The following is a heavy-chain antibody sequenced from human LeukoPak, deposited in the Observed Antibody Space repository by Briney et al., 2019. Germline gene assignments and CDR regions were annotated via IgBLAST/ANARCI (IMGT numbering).Heavy chain of an antibody. CDR2: LSGDSRSA. CDR1: GFTFSSYA. D-gene: IGHD6-19*01. V-gene: IGHV3-23*01. Sequence: GGSLRLSCAASGFTFSSYAMTWVRQAPGKGLEWVSALSGDSRSAYYADSVKGRFTISRDNSKNTLYLQMNSLRAEDTAVYYCARSVAGYFDYWGQGTLVTVSS. CDR3: ARSVAGYFDY. J-gene: IGHJ4*02.